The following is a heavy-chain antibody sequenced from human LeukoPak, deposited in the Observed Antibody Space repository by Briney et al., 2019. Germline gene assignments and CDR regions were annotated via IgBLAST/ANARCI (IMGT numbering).Heavy chain of an antibody. J-gene: IGHJ4*02. V-gene: IGHV3-23*01. CDR1: GFTFRSYA. Sequence: PGGSLRLSCAVSGFTFRSYAMSWVRQPPGKGLEWVSLISGSGDNTLYADSVKGRFTISRDNSKNTLYLQMNSLRGEDTALYYCAKERSGWNFDYWGQGTLVTVSS. D-gene: IGHD6-19*01. CDR2: ISGSGDNT. CDR3: AKERSGWNFDY.